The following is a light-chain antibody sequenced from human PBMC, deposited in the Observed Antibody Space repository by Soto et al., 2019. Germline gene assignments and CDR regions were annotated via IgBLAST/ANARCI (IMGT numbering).Light chain of an antibody. Sequence: QSALTQPRSVSGSPGQSVTISCTGTSSGVGTYKYVSWFQQHPGKAPKLMIYDVNKRPSGVPDRFSGSKSGNTASLTISGLQAEDETDYYCCSYAGSYTFVFGTGTKLTVL. CDR2: DVN. V-gene: IGLV2-11*01. CDR1: SSGVGTYKY. CDR3: CSYAGSYTFV. J-gene: IGLJ1*01.